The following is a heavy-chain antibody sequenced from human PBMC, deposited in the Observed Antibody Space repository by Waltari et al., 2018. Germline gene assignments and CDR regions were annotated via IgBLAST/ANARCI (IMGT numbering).Heavy chain of an antibody. J-gene: IGHJ5*02. CDR2: IYYRGST. D-gene: IGHD3-16*01. CDR3: ARVGGAFNWFDP. Sequence: QLQLQESGPGLVKPSETLSLTCTVSGGSISSSSYYWGWIRQPPGKGLEWIGSIYYRGSTYYNPSLKSRVTISVDTSKNQFSLKLSSVTAADTAVYYCARVGGAFNWFDPWGQGTLVTVSS. V-gene: IGHV4-39*07. CDR1: GGSISSSSYY.